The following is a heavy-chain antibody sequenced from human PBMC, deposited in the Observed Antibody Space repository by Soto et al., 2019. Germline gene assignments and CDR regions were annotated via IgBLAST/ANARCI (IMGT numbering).Heavy chain of an antibody. V-gene: IGHV3-74*01. CDR2: INSDGSST. CDR3: ARGRSSELYYFDY. J-gene: IGHJ4*02. D-gene: IGHD6-6*01. Sequence: GGSLRLSCAASGFTFSSYWMHWVRQAPGKGLVWVSRINSDGSSTSYADSVKGRFTISRDNAKNTLYLQMNSLRAEDTAVYYCARGRSSELYYFDYWGQGTLVTVSS. CDR1: GFTFSSYW.